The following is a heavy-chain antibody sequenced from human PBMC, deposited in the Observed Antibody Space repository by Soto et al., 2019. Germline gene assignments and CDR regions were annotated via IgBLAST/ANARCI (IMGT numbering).Heavy chain of an antibody. V-gene: IGHV1-69*06. J-gene: IGHJ4*02. CDR3: ARARGDGSNSGSVY. Sequence: QVQLVQSGAEVKKPGSSVKVSCKASGGTFSSHAINWVRQAPGQGLEWMGGIVPIFGTSNYAQKFQARVTITADKSASTVYMEISRLTLEATALYCCARARGDGSNSGSVYWGQGTLVTVSS. D-gene: IGHD3-10*01. CDR2: IVPIFGTS. CDR1: GGTFSSHA.